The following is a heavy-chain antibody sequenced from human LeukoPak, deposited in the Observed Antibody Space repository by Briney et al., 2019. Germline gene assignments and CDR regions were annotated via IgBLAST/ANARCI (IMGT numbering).Heavy chain of an antibody. J-gene: IGHJ6*03. V-gene: IGHV3-49*03. CDR3: TRIRQDCSRTSCYYYFYYYYMDV. Sequence: GGSLRLSCTASGFTFGDYAMSWFRQAPGKGLEWGGIVRSKAYGGATEYAASVKSRFTISRDDSKSIAYLQMNSLKTEDTAVYYCTRIRQDCSRTSCYYYFYYYYMDVWGKGTTVTVSS. CDR1: GFTFGDYA. D-gene: IGHD2-2*01. CDR2: VRSKAYGGAT.